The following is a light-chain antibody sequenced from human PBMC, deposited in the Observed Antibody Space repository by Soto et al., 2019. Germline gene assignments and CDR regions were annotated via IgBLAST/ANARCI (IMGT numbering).Light chain of an antibody. CDR3: SSYTRTSSVI. J-gene: IGLJ2*01. CDR1: SSDIGAYAY. Sequence: QSALTQPASVSGSPGQSIAISCTGTSSDIGAYAYVSWYQQHAGKVPKLIDFDDNHRPSGVSSRFSGSKSGNTPSLTISGLQAEDEADYYCSSYTRTSSVIFGGGTKLTVL. CDR2: DDN. V-gene: IGLV2-14*03.